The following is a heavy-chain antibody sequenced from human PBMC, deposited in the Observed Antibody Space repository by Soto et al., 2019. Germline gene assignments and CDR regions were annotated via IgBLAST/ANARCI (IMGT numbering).Heavy chain of an antibody. CDR3: ARDRSSSFWGLLPKLDAIDV. CDR1: GFTFSSYA. Sequence: QVQLVESGGGVVQPGRSLRLSCAASGFTFSSYAMHWVRQAPGKGLEWVAVISYDGSNKYYADSVKGRFTISRDNSKNRLYLQMNSLRAEDTAVYYCARDRSSSFWGLLPKLDAIDVWGQGTMVTVSS. V-gene: IGHV3-30-3*01. CDR2: ISYDGSNK. D-gene: IGHD3-22*01. J-gene: IGHJ3*01.